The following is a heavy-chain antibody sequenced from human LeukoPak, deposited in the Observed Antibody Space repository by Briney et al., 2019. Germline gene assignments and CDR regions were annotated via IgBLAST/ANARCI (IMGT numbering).Heavy chain of an antibody. J-gene: IGHJ3*02. CDR3: ARGPDDILTGYYAIVRHAFDI. Sequence: PGGSLGLSCAASGFTFSSYSMNWVRQAPGKGLEWVSSISSSSSYIYYADSVKGRFTISRDNAKNSLYLQMNSLRAEDTAVYYCARGPDDILTGYYAIVRHAFDIWAKGQWSPSLQ. CDR2: ISSSSSYI. V-gene: IGHV3-21*01. CDR1: GFTFSSYS. D-gene: IGHD3-9*01.